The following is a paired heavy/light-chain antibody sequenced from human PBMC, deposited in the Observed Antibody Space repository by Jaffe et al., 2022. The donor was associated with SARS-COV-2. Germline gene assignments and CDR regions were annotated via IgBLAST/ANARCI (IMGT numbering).Heavy chain of an antibody. Sequence: QVQLQESGPGLVKPSQTLSLTCTVSGASISSGSYFWSWIRQPAGKGLQWIGRIYTSGSTNYNPSLKSRVTISVDTSKNQFSLTLSSVTAADTAVYYCSSFYDNVGVGYWGRGTLVTVSS. CDR1: GASISSGSYF. V-gene: IGHV4-61*02. CDR2: IYTSGST. D-gene: IGHD3-22*01. J-gene: IGHJ4*02. CDR3: SSFYDNVGVGY.
Light chain of an antibody. CDR2: RNN. Sequence: QSVLTQPPSASGTPGQRVTISCSGSSSNIGSNYVYWYQQFPGTAPKLLIYRNNQRPSGVPDRFSGSKSGTSASLAISGLRSEDEADYYCAAWDDSLSGSVFGGGTKLTVL. J-gene: IGLJ3*02. V-gene: IGLV1-47*01. CDR3: AAWDDSLSGSV. CDR1: SSNIGSNY.